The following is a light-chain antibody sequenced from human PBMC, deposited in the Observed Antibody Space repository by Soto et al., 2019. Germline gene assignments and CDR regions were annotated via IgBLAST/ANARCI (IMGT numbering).Light chain of an antibody. CDR3: QQYGSSPPIT. V-gene: IGKV3-20*01. CDR2: GAS. J-gene: IGKJ5*01. CDR1: QSVSSSY. Sequence: EIVLTRCPGTLSLSPGESATLSCRASQSVSSSYLAWYQQKPGQAPRFLIYGASSRATGIPDRFSGSGSGTDFTLTISRLEPEDFAVYYCQQYGSSPPITFGQGTRLEIK.